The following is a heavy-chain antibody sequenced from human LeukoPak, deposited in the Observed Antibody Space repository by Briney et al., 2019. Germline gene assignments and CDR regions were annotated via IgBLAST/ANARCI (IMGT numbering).Heavy chain of an antibody. CDR2: ISGSGGST. D-gene: IGHD3-10*01. CDR3: AKGGRRGYYYYYYMDV. V-gene: IGHV3-23*01. CDR1: GFTFDDYA. Sequence: GGSLRLSCAASGFTFDDYAMHWVRQAPGKGLEWVSGISGSGGSTYYADSVKGRFTISRDNSKNTLYLQMNSLRAEDTAVYYCAKGGRRGYYYYYYMDVWGKGTTVTVSS. J-gene: IGHJ6*03.